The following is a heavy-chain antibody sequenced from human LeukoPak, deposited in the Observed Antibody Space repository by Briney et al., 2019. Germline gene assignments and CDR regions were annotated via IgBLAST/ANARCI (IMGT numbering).Heavy chain of an antibody. CDR3: ARARSRYSSGWYGGY. CDR1: GFTFSSYS. J-gene: IGHJ4*02. D-gene: IGHD6-19*01. Sequence: GGSLRLSCAASGFTFSSYSMNWVRQAPGKGLEWVSYISSSSSTIYYADSVKGRFTISRDNAKNSLYLQMNSLRAEDTAVYYCARARSRYSSGWYGGYWGQGTLVTVSS. CDR2: ISSSSSTI. V-gene: IGHV3-48*01.